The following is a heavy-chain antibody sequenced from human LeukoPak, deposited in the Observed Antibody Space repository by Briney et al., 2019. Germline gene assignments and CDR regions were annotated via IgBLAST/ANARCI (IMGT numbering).Heavy chain of an antibody. V-gene: IGHV3-66*01. D-gene: IGHD3-22*01. CDR3: ARYDSSGYFRHAFDI. CDR2: IYSGGST. Sequence: PGRSLRLSCAASGFTVSSNYMSWVRQVPGKGLEWVSLIYSGGSTYYADSVKGRFTISRDTSKNTLYLQMNSLRAEDTAVYYCARYDSSGYFRHAFDIWGQGTMVTVSS. CDR1: GFTVSSNY. J-gene: IGHJ3*02.